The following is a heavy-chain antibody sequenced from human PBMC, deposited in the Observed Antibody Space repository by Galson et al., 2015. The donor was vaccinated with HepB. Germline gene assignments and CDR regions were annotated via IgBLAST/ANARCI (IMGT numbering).Heavy chain of an antibody. V-gene: IGHV3-30*18. CDR3: AKDLVPAAKGYYYYYMDV. J-gene: IGHJ6*03. D-gene: IGHD2-2*01. Sequence: SLRLSCAASGFTFSSYGMHWVRQAPGKGLEWVAVISYDGSNKYYADSVKGRFTISRDNSKNTLYLQMNSLRAEDTAVYYCAKDLVPAAKGYYYYYMDVWGKGTTVTVS. CDR1: GFTFSSYG. CDR2: ISYDGSNK.